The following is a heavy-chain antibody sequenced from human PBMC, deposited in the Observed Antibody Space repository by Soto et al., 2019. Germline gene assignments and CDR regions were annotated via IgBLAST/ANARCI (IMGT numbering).Heavy chain of an antibody. Sequence: ASVKVSCKASGYTFTGYYMHWVRQAPGQGLEWMGWINPNSGGTNYAQKFQGWVTMTRDTSISTAYMELSRLRSADTAVYYCARHVQTDQLNWFDPWGQGTLVTVSS. CDR1: GYTFTGYY. V-gene: IGHV1-2*04. J-gene: IGHJ5*02. CDR3: ARHVQTDQLNWFDP. D-gene: IGHD1-1*01. CDR2: INPNSGGT.